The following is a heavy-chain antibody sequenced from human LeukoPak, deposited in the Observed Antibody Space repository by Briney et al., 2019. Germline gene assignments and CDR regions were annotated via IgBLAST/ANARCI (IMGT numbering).Heavy chain of an antibody. J-gene: IGHJ4*02. CDR1: GFTFSGSA. Sequence: GGSLRLSCAASGFTFSGSAMHWVRQASGKGLEWVGRIRSKANSYATAYAASVKGRSTISRDDSKNTAYLQMNSLKTEDTAVYYCTRRTEMATIEDFDYWGQGTLVTVSS. D-gene: IGHD5-24*01. V-gene: IGHV3-73*01. CDR3: TRRTEMATIEDFDY. CDR2: IRSKANSYAT.